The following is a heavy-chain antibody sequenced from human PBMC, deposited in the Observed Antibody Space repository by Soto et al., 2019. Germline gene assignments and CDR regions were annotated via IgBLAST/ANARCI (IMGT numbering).Heavy chain of an antibody. V-gene: IGHV3-33*01. CDR1: GFTFSSYG. J-gene: IGHJ6*02. Sequence: QVQLVESGGGVVQPGRSLRLSCAASGFTFSSYGMHWVRQAPGKGLEWVAVIWYDGSNKYYADSVKGRFTISRDNSKNTLYLQMNSLRAEDTAVYYCAREGFDWLFHAYYYYYGMDVWGQGTTVTVSS. CDR3: AREGFDWLFHAYYYYYGMDV. D-gene: IGHD3-9*01. CDR2: IWYDGSNK.